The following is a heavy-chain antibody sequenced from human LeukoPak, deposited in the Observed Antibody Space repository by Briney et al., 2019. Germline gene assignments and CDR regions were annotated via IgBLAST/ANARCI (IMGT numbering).Heavy chain of an antibody. CDR1: GDSVSSNSAA. Sequence: SQTLSLTCAISGDSVSSNSAAWNWIRQSPSRGLEWLGRTYYRSKWYNDYAVSVKSRITINPDTYKNQFSLQLNSVTPEDTAVYYCARVGRGYNWNSNWFDPWGQGTLVTVSS. CDR3: ARVGRGYNWNSNWFDP. J-gene: IGHJ5*02. D-gene: IGHD1-7*01. CDR2: TYYRSKWYN. V-gene: IGHV6-1*01.